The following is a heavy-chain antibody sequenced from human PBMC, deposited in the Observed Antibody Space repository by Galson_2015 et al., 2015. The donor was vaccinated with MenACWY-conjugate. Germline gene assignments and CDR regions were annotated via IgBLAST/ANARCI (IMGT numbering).Heavy chain of an antibody. V-gene: IGHV4-59*08. Sequence: SETLSLTCTVPGGSISSHYWSWFRQPPGKGLEWIAYIRDTGSLKDNPSLKSRVTMSADKSSNQFSLRLISVTAADTAVYYCARIPTWGSSFGYLDYWGQGILVAVSS. J-gene: IGHJ4*02. CDR2: IRDTGSL. D-gene: IGHD7-27*01. CDR3: ARIPTWGSSFGYLDY. CDR1: GGSISSHY.